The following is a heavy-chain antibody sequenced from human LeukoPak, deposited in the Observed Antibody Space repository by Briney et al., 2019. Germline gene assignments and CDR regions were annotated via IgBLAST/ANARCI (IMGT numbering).Heavy chain of an antibody. CDR2: INYSGKT. D-gene: IGHD3-22*01. CDR3: ARSSYSSGRYGGLDV. Sequence: SETLSLTCTVSGDSFTSTDDFWGWIRQPPGKGLEWLGSINYSGKTYYNPSLKSRVIISVDTSKNQVSLRLSSVTAADTAVYYCARSSYSSGRYGGLDVWGQGTTVTVSS. J-gene: IGHJ6*02. CDR1: GDSFTSTDDF. V-gene: IGHV4-39*01.